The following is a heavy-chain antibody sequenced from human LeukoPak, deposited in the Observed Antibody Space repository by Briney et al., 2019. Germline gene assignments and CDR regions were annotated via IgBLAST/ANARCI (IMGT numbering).Heavy chain of an antibody. Sequence: ASVKVSCKASGYTFTSYGISWVRQAPGQGLEWMGWISAYNGNTNYAQKLQGRVTMTTDTSTSTAYMELRSLRSDDTAVYYCASPSSSWFQAAFDIWGQGTMVTVSS. CDR1: GYTFTSYG. V-gene: IGHV1-18*01. CDR2: ISAYNGNT. D-gene: IGHD6-13*01. J-gene: IGHJ3*02. CDR3: ASPSSSWFQAAFDI.